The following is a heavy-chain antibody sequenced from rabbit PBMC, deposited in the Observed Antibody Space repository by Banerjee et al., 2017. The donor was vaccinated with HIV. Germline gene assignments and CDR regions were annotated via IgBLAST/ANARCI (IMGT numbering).Heavy chain of an antibody. Sequence: QSLEESGGGLVQPEGSLTLTCTASGFSFSTTYYMCWVRQAPGKGLELIACIYVDSVANTYYANWAKGRFSISKTSSTTVTLQMTSLTAADTASYFCARVLVEYDYGMDLWGPGTLVTVS. CDR1: GFSFSTTYY. J-gene: IGHJ6*01. CDR3: ARVLVEYDYGMDL. CDR2: IYVDSVANT. V-gene: IGHV1S40*01. D-gene: IGHD4-2*01.